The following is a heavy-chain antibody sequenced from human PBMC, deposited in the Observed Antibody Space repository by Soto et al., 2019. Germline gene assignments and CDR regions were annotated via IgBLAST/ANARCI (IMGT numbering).Heavy chain of an antibody. J-gene: IGHJ4*02. CDR2: ISAYNGST. V-gene: IGHV1-18*04. CDR1: GYTFTSYG. D-gene: IGHD3-22*01. Sequence: GASVKVSCKASGYTFTSYGISWVRQAPGQGLEWMGWISAYNGSTNYAQKLQGRVTMTTDTSTSTAYMELRSLRSDDTAVYYCARSYYYDSSGYYLNNRAFDYWGQGTLVTVSS. CDR3: ARSYYYDSSGYYLNNRAFDY.